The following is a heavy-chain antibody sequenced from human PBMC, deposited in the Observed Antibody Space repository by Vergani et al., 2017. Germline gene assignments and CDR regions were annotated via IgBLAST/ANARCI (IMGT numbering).Heavy chain of an antibody. Sequence: EVQLLESGGVMVQPGGSLRLSCATSGFTFNIYAMSWVRQAPGKGLECVSAISGNAISTYYADSVKGRFTISRDNSENTLYLQMNSLRAEDTAVYYCAKDATIIVVSFAFFDYWGRGTLVTVSS. CDR3: AKDATIIVVSFAFFDY. V-gene: IGHV3-23*01. J-gene: IGHJ4*02. CDR2: ISGNAIST. D-gene: IGHD3-22*01. CDR1: GFTFNIYA.